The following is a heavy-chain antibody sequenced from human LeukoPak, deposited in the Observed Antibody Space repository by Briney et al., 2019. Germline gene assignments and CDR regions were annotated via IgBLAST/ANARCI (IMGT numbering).Heavy chain of an antibody. V-gene: IGHV4-34*01. D-gene: IGHD3-22*01. CDR2: INHSGST. J-gene: IGHJ4*02. CDR1: GGSFSGYY. CDR3: ARFSDSSGYS. Sequence: SEILSLTCAVYGGSFSGYYWSWIRQPPGKGLEWIGEINHSGSTNYNPSLKSRVTISVDTSKNQFSLKLSSVTAADTAVYYCARFSDSSGYSWGQGTLVTVSS.